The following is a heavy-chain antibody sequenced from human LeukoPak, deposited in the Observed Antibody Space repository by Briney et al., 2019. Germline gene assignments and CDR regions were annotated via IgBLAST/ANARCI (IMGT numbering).Heavy chain of an antibody. CDR2: ISYDGSNK. CDR1: GFTFSSYG. Sequence: GGSLRLSCAASGFTFSSYGMHWVRQAPGKGLEWVAVISYDGSNKYYADSVKGRFTISRDNSKNTLYLQMNSLRAEDTAVYYCATELLNLSDYWGQGTLDTVSS. J-gene: IGHJ4*02. CDR3: ATELLNLSDY. D-gene: IGHD1-26*01. V-gene: IGHV3-30*03.